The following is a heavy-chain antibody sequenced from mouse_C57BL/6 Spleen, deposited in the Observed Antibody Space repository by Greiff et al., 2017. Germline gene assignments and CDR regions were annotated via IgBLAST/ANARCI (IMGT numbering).Heavy chain of an antibody. CDR1: GYTFTSYW. CDR2: IHPSDSDT. V-gene: IGHV1-74*01. CDR3: DKGGSYVYWYFDV. D-gene: IGHD1-1*01. Sequence: QVQLKQPGAELVKPGASVKVSCKASGYTFTSYWMHWVKQRPGQGLEWIGRIHPSDSDTNYNQKFKGKATLTVDKSSSTAYMQLSSLTSEASAVYYCDKGGSYVYWYFDVWGTGTTVTVSS. J-gene: IGHJ1*03.